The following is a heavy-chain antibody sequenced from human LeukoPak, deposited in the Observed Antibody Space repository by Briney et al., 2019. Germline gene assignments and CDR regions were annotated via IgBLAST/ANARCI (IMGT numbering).Heavy chain of an antibody. CDR2: INEHGGDM. J-gene: IGHJ4*02. D-gene: IGHD3-16*01. V-gene: IGHV3-7*01. CDR3: ARDLFTEGEDY. Sequence: GGSLRLSCAASGFTFSSYWMSWVRQAPGKGLEWVANINEHGGDMYYVGSVKGRFTISRDNAKDSLYLQMNSLRADDTAVYYCARDLFTEGEDYWGQGTLVTVSS. CDR1: GFTFSSYW.